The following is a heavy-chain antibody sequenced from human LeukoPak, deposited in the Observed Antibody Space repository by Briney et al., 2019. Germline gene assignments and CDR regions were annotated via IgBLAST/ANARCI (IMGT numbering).Heavy chain of an antibody. CDR1: GFTLSDYY. V-gene: IGHV3-15*01. D-gene: IGHD1-26*01. CDR2: IKTNTGGGTA. J-gene: IGHJ4*02. Sequence: GGSLRLSCAASGFTLSDYYISWIRQAPGKGLEWVGRIKTNTGGGTADYAAPVKGRFTISRDDSKNTLYLQMNSLKTEDTAVYYCTTDPYVGVHFDYWGQGTLVTVSS. CDR3: TTDPYVGVHFDY.